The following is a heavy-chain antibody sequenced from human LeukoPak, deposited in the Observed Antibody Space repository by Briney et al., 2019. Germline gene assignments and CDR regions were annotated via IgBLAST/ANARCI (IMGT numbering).Heavy chain of an antibody. D-gene: IGHD3-10*01. CDR1: GYSISSSNW. Sequence: SETLSLTCAVSGYSISSSNWWGWIRQPPGKGLEWIGSIFQTGSTYYNPSLKSRFTISLDTSKNQLSLKLSSVTAADTAVYYCARHHSHYYGSGRYYNDYYYMDVWRKGTTVTVSS. V-gene: IGHV4-38-2*01. CDR2: IFQTGST. CDR3: ARHHSHYYGSGRYYNDYYYMDV. J-gene: IGHJ6*03.